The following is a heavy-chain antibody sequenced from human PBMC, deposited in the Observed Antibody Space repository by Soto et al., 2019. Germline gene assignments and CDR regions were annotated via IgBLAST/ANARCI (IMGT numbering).Heavy chain of an antibody. D-gene: IGHD6-13*01. Sequence: QVQLQQWGAGLLKPSETLSLTCAVYGGSFSGYYWSWIRQPPGKGLEWIGEINHSGSTNYNPSLQSRVTISVDTSKNQFSLKLSSVTAADTAVYYCARHPMYSSSWYYYYYGMDVWGQGTTVTVSS. CDR1: GGSFSGYY. CDR3: ARHPMYSSSWYYYYYGMDV. J-gene: IGHJ6*02. V-gene: IGHV4-34*01. CDR2: INHSGST.